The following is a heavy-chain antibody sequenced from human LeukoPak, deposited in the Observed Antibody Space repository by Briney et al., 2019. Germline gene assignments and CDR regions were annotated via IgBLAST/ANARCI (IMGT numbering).Heavy chain of an antibody. D-gene: IGHD3-9*01. Sequence: PGGSLRLSCAASGFTFSSYEMNWVRQAPGKGLEWVSYISSSGSTIYYADSVKGRFTISRDNAKNSLYLQMNSLRAEDTAVYYCARGRAPLRYFDWLWWGQGTPVTVSS. CDR3: ARGRAPLRYFDWLW. J-gene: IGHJ4*02. CDR1: GFTFSSYE. V-gene: IGHV3-48*03. CDR2: ISSSGSTI.